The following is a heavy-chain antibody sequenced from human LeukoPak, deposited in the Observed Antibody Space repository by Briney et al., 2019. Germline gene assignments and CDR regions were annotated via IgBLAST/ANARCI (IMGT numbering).Heavy chain of an antibody. Sequence: SLRLSCAASGFTFSNYEMTWVRQAPGKGLEWVSGISYSSETIGYVDSVKGRFTISRDNAKKSLYLQMNSLRAEDTALYYCTKDRGGSSQLGDAFDVWGQGTMVSVSS. J-gene: IGHJ3*01. CDR2: ISYSSETI. CDR3: TKDRGGSSQLGDAFDV. V-gene: IGHV3-9*01. CDR1: GFTFSNYE. D-gene: IGHD1-26*01.